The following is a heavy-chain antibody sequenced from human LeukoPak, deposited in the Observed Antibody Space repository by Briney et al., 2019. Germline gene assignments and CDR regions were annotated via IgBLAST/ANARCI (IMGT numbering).Heavy chain of an antibody. CDR1: GYSFINYW. D-gene: IGHD2-15*01. Sequence: GESLKISCKGSGYSFINYWIGWVRQMPDKGLEWMGIIYPGDSDIRYSPSFQGQVTISVDKSTNTAYLQWTSLKASDTAIYYCTTGRFCSGGSCSSSFDFWGQGTLVTVSS. J-gene: IGHJ4*02. CDR2: IYPGDSDI. V-gene: IGHV5-51*01. CDR3: TTGRFCSGGSCSSSFDF.